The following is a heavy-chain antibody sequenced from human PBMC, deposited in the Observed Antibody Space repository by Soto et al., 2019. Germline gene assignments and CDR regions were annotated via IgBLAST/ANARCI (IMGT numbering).Heavy chain of an antibody. J-gene: IGHJ3*02. CDR3: STRYSSSWSDHAFDI. V-gene: IGHV1-8*01. CDR1: GYTFTSYD. D-gene: IGHD6-13*01. Sequence: QVQLVQSGAEVKKPGASVKVSCKASGYTFTSYDINWVRQATGQGLEWMGWMNTNSGNTGYAQKFQGRVTMTRNTSIRTAHMELSSLRSEDTAVYYCSTRYSSSWSDHAFDIWGQGTMVTVSS. CDR2: MNTNSGNT.